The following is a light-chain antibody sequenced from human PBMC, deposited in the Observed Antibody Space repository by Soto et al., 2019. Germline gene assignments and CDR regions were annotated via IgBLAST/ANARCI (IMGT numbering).Light chain of an antibody. CDR3: QQYNNWPPLT. V-gene: IGKV3-15*01. Sequence: EIVMTQSPATLSVSPGERATLSCRASQSVSSNLAWYQQKPGQAPRLLIYGASTRATAIPARFSGSGSGTAFTLTISSLQSEDFAVYYWQQYNNWPPLTFGGGTKVQIK. J-gene: IGKJ4*02. CDR1: QSVSSN. CDR2: GAS.